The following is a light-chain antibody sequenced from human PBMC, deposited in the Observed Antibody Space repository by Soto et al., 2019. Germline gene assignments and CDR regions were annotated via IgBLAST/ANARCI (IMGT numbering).Light chain of an antibody. Sequence: DIQMTQSPSSLSASVGDRVTMTCRASENVMTYLNWYQQKSGKAPKLLIYGASSLQGGVPSRFSGTGSETNFSLTISAVQPEDYAIYHCQQSYPTPLTVGPGTKVDF. CDR2: GAS. CDR3: QQSYPTPLT. J-gene: IGKJ3*01. V-gene: IGKV1-39*01. CDR1: ENVMTY.